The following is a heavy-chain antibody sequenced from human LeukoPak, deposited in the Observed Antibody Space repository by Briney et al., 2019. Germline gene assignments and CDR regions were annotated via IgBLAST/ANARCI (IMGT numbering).Heavy chain of an antibody. Sequence: SQTLSLTCAISGDSVSSNSAAWNWIRQSPSRGLEWQVRRCYRSKWYNDYAVSVKSRITITPDTSKNQFALQLNSGTPEDTAAYYCARKRFRNIAAAGNDAFDIWGQGTMVTVSS. D-gene: IGHD6-13*01. V-gene: IGHV6-1*01. J-gene: IGHJ3*02. CDR2: RCYRSKWYN. CDR3: ARKRFRNIAAAGNDAFDI. CDR1: GDSVSSNSAA.